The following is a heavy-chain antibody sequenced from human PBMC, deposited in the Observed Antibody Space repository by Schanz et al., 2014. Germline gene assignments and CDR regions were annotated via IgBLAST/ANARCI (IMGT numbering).Heavy chain of an antibody. CDR2: IWYDGTDR. CDR3: ARDRWDWNNAFDI. CDR1: GFTFNNSF. D-gene: IGHD1-1*01. V-gene: IGHV3-33*01. J-gene: IGHJ3*02. Sequence: QVQEGEEGGGVVRPGRSLRLSRAASGFTFNNSFLPFGLPSPGTGLEWVAVIWYDGTDRYYADSVKGRFTISRDNSKNTLYLQMNSLRAEDTAVYYCARDRWDWNNAFDIWGQGTVVTVSS.